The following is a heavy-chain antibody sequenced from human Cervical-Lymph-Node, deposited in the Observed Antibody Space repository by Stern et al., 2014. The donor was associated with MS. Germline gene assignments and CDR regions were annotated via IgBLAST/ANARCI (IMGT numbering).Heavy chain of an antibody. J-gene: IGHJ6*02. D-gene: IGHD3-16*01. CDR1: GFSFSTYT. Sequence: EMQLVESGGGLVQPGGSLRLSCAASGFSFSTYTMNWVRQAPGKGLEGVSYIRSRSSTIYYADSVKSRFTISRDNAKNALYLQMNSLRDEDTAVYYCAREITDYYYGMDVWGQGTTVTVSS. V-gene: IGHV3-48*02. CDR2: IRSRSSTI. CDR3: AREITDYYYGMDV.